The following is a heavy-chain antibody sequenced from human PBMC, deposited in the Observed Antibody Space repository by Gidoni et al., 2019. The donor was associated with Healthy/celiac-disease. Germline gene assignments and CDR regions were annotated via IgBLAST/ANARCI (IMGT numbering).Heavy chain of an antibody. Sequence: EVQLVESGGGLVQPGGSLRLSCAASGFTVSSNYMSWVRQAPGKGLEWVSVIYSGGSTYYADSVKGRFTISRDNSKNTLYLQMNSLRAEDTAVYYCAVVVITPHDAFDIWGQGTMVTVSS. V-gene: IGHV3-66*01. CDR2: IYSGGST. CDR1: GFTVSSNY. J-gene: IGHJ3*02. CDR3: AVVVITPHDAFDI. D-gene: IGHD3-22*01.